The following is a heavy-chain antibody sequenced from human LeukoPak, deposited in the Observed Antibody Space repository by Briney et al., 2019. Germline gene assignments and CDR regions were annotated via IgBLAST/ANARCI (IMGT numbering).Heavy chain of an antibody. CDR1: GFAFSTYY. CDR3: AIMHGYYDGSGYWVQ. D-gene: IGHD3-22*01. Sequence: GGSLRLSCAASGFAFSTYYIHWVRQPPGKGLEWVAVISYDGRNMYYGDSVKGRFTISRDNSKNTLYLQMNSLRPEDTAVYYCAIMHGYYDGSGYWVQWGQGTLVTVSS. V-gene: IGHV3-30*03. CDR2: ISYDGRNM. J-gene: IGHJ1*01.